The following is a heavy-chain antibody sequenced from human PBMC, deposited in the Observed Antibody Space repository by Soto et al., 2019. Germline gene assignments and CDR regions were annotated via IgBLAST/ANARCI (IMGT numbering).Heavy chain of an antibody. Sequence: VSVKVSCTASGYTFTTYARRWVRQAPGQRNEWIGRINGGNGNTKYSQKYQGRVTITRDTSASTAYMELSSLRSEDTAVYYCAKGIAAAGIPLDVFDIWGRGTMVTVSS. J-gene: IGHJ3*02. V-gene: IGHV1-3*01. D-gene: IGHD6-13*01. CDR2: INGGNGNT. CDR3: AKGIAAAGIPLDVFDI. CDR1: GYTFTTYA.